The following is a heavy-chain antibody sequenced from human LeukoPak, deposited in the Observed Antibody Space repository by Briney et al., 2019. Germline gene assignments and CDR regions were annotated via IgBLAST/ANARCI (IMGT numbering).Heavy chain of an antibody. D-gene: IGHD1-26*01. Sequence: PGGSLRLSCEASGFSFSNYFISWIHQAPGKGLEWVSYITNSGRSTNYADAVKGRFTISRDNAKKSVYLEMTDLRAEDTAVYYCAREASGNYHVFDSWGQGTLVTVSS. CDR3: AREASGNYHVFDS. V-gene: IGHV3-11*04. CDR1: GFSFSNYF. J-gene: IGHJ4*02. CDR2: ITNSGRST.